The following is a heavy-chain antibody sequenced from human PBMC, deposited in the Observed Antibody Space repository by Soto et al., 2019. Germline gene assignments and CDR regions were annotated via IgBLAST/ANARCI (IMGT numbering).Heavy chain of an antibody. D-gene: IGHD5-18*01. Sequence: ASVKVSCKASGYTFTSYGISWVQQAPGQGLEWMGWISAYNGNTNYAQKLQGRVTMTTDTSTSTAYMELRSLRSDDTAVYYCARVVTTFYHYYGMDVWGQGTTVTVSS. CDR1: GYTFTSYG. CDR3: ARVVTTFYHYYGMDV. V-gene: IGHV1-18*04. CDR2: ISAYNGNT. J-gene: IGHJ6*02.